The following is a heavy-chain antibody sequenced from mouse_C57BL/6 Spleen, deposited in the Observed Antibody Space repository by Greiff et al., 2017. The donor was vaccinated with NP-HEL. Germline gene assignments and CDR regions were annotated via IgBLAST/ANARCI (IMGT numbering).Heavy chain of an antibody. Sequence: VQLQQPGAELVKPGASVKMSCKASGYTFTSYWITWVKQRPGQGLEWIGDIYPGSGSTNYNEKFKSKATLTVDTSSSTAYMQLSSLTSEDSAVYYCARSSYYSKGNAMDYWGQGTSVTVSS. CDR1: GYTFTSYW. V-gene: IGHV1-55*01. CDR3: ARSSYYSKGNAMDY. D-gene: IGHD2-5*01. CDR2: IYPGSGST. J-gene: IGHJ4*01.